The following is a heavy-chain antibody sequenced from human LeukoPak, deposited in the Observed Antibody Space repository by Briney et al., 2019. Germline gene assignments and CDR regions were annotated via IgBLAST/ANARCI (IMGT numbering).Heavy chain of an antibody. J-gene: IGHJ4*02. D-gene: IGHD2-21*02. CDR2: INHSGST. V-gene: IGHV4-34*01. CDR3: ARARETLPIDY. Sequence: SETLSLTCAVYGGSFSGYHWTWIRQPPGKGLEWIGEINHSGSTNYNPSPKSRVTVSVDTSKNQFSLKVTSVTAADTAVYYCARARETLPIDYWSQGTLVTVSS. CDR1: GGSFSGYH.